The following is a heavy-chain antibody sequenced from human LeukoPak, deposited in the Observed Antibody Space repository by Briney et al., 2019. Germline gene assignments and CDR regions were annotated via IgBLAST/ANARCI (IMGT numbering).Heavy chain of an antibody. CDR3: ARDLAARGDY. V-gene: IGHV3-21*01. Sequence: SGGSLRLSCAASGFTFSSYSMNWVRQAPGKGLEWVSSISSSSSYIYYADSVKGRFTISRDNAKNSLYLQMSSLRAEDTAVYYCARDLAARGDYWGQGTLVTVSS. CDR1: GFTFSSYS. D-gene: IGHD6-6*01. J-gene: IGHJ4*02. CDR2: ISSSSSYI.